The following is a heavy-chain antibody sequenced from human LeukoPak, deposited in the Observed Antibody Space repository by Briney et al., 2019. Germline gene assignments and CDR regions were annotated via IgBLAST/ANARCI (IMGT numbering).Heavy chain of an antibody. J-gene: IGHJ4*02. CDR2: IYSSGST. D-gene: IGHD5-18*01. CDR1: GGSTIDYF. V-gene: IGHV4-4*07. CDR3: ARHRAAMNYFDY. Sequence: PSETLSLTCTVSGGSTIDYFWSWIRQPAGKGLEWIGRIYSSGSTNYNASLKSRVTMSVDTSKNQFSLKLSSVTAADTAVYYCARHRAAMNYFDYWGQGTLVTVSS.